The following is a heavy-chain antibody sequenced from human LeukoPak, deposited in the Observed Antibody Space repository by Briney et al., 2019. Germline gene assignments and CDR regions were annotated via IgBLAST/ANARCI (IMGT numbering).Heavy chain of an antibody. CDR2: MNPNSGNT. CDR3: ARGGTKLRFLEWLSYPRHYYYYMDV. J-gene: IGHJ6*03. CDR1: GYTFTSCD. D-gene: IGHD3-3*01. Sequence: ASVKVSCKASGYTFTSCDINWVRQATGQGLEWMGWMNPNSGNTGYAQKFQGRVTITRNTSISTAYMELSSLRSEDTAVYYCARGGTKLRFLEWLSYPRHYYYYMDVWGKGTTVTVSS. V-gene: IGHV1-8*03.